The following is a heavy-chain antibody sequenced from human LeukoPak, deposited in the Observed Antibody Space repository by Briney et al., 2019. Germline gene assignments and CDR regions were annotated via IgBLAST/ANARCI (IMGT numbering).Heavy chain of an antibody. CDR1: GGSISSSSYY. D-gene: IGHD3-3*01. CDR2: IYYSGST. J-gene: IGHJ5*02. CDR3: ARDLRRFLGYNWFDP. Sequence: SETLSLTCTVSGGSISSSSYYWGWIRQPPGKGLEWIGSIYYSGSTYYNPPLKSRVTISVDTSKNQFSLKLSSVTAADTAVYYCARDLRRFLGYNWFDPWGQGTLVTVSS. V-gene: IGHV4-39*07.